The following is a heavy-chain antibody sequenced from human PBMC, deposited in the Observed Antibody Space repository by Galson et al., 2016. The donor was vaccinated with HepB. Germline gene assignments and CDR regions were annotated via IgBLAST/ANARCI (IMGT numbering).Heavy chain of an antibody. D-gene: IGHD3-22*01. CDR2: LHFSGST. Sequence: SETLSLTCTVSGASVSSGSSYWSWIRQPPGKRLEWIGCLHFSGSTNYNPPLRSRVTISGDTSKNQFSLRLSSVTAADTAVYYCARLEVNDSRGNSVGLFDYWGQGKLVIVSS. CDR3: ARLEVNDSRGNSVGLFDY. CDR1: GASVSSGSSY. J-gene: IGHJ4*02. V-gene: IGHV4-61*01.